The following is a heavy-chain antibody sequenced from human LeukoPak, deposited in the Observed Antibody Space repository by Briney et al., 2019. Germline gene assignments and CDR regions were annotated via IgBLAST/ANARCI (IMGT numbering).Heavy chain of an antibody. Sequence: GGSLRLSCAASGFTFSSYSMNWVRQAPGKGLEWVSSISSSSSYIYYADSVKGGFTISRDNAKNSLYLQMNSLRAEDTAVYYCARDPSSGWFDYWGQGTLVTVSS. D-gene: IGHD6-19*01. CDR2: ISSSSSYI. CDR3: ARDPSSGWFDY. V-gene: IGHV3-21*01. J-gene: IGHJ4*02. CDR1: GFTFSSYS.